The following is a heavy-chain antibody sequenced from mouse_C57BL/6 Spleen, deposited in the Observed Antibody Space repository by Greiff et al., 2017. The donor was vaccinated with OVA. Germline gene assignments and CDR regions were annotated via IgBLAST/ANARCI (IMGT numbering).Heavy chain of an antibody. Sequence: EVQLQESGGGLVKPGGSLKLSCAASGFTFSDYGMHWVRQAPEKGLEWVAYISSGSSTIYYADTVKGRFTISRDNAKNTLFLQMTSLRSEDTAMYYCARSVTTGYYAMDYWGQGTSVTVSS. D-gene: IGHD2-2*01. J-gene: IGHJ4*01. CDR3: ARSVTTGYYAMDY. CDR2: ISSGSSTI. CDR1: GFTFSDYG. V-gene: IGHV5-17*01.